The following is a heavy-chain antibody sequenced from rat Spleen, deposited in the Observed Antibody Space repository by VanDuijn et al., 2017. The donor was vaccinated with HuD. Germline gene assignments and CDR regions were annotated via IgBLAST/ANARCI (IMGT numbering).Heavy chain of an antibody. V-gene: IGHV3-1*01. J-gene: IGHJ2*01. Sequence: EVQLLESGPGLVKPSQSLSLTCSVTGYSITSGYGWNWIRKFPGNKLEWMGYISYSGSTSYNPSLKSRISITRDTSKNQFFLQLNSVTTEDTATYSCAISWELDYWGQGVMVTVSS. CDR3: AISWELDY. D-gene: IGHD5-1*01. CDR1: GYSITSGY. CDR2: ISYSGST.